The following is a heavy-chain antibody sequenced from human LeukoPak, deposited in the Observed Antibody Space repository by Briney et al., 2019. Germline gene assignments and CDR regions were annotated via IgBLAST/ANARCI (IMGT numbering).Heavy chain of an antibody. CDR2: IYTRGST. J-gene: IGHJ2*01. Sequence: ETLSLTCAVYVGSLTGVYWTWIRQPAGQGLEWIGGIYTRGSTNYNPSLTSRVSMSVDTSKKQFSLKLSSVTAADTAVYYCARLSSSWYQDWYFVLWGRGTLVTVSS. D-gene: IGHD6-13*01. V-gene: IGHV4-59*10. CDR1: VGSLTGVY. CDR3: ARLSSSWYQDWYFVL.